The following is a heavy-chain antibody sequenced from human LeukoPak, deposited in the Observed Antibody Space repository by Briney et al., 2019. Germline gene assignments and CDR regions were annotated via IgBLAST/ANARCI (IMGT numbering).Heavy chain of an antibody. D-gene: IGHD6-13*01. J-gene: IGHJ5*02. V-gene: IGHV3-23*01. CDR3: ARDSSSWFNWFDP. CDR2: ISGSGGST. Sequence: PGGSLRLSCAASGFTFSSYAMIWVRQAPGKGLEWVSGISGSGGSTFYADSVKGRFTISRDNSKNTLYLLINSLRAEDTAVYYCARDSSSWFNWFDPWGQGTLVTVSS. CDR1: GFTFSSYA.